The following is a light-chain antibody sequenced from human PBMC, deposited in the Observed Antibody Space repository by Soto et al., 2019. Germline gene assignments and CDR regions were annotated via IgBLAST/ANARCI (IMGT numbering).Light chain of an antibody. V-gene: IGLV2-11*01. CDR2: DVS. CDR1: SSDVGGYNY. J-gene: IGLJ3*02. Sequence: QSVLTQPRSVSRSPGQSVTISCTGTSSDVGGYNYVSWYQQHPGKAPKLVIYDVSKRPSGVPDRFSGSKSGNTASLTVSGLQAEDEADYSCCSYAGTYTQWVFGGGTKVTVL. CDR3: CSYAGTYTQWV.